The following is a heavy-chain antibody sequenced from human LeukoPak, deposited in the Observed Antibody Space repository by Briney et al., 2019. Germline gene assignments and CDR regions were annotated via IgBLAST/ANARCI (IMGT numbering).Heavy chain of an antibody. CDR1: GFTFSSYA. CDR2: ISGSGGST. V-gene: IGHV3-23*01. D-gene: IGHD3-3*01. J-gene: IGHJ4*02. CDR3: AKDLTYYDFWSGSDYFDY. Sequence: GGSLRLSCAASGFTFSSYAMSWVRQAPGKGLERVSAISGSGGSTYYADSVKGRFTISRDNSKNTLYLQMNSLRAEDTAVYYCAKDLTYYDFWSGSDYFDYWGQGTLVTVSS.